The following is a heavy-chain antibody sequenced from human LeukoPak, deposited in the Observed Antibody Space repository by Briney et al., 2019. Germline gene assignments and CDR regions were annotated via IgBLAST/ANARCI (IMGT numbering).Heavy chain of an antibody. J-gene: IGHJ4*02. Sequence: GASVKVSCKASGYTFTSYGISWVRQAPGQGLEWMGWISAYNGNTNYAQKLQGRVTMTTDTSTSTAYMELRSLRSDDTAVYYCARVAHSIRVRGVIINGGLGYWGQGTLVTVSS. V-gene: IGHV1-18*01. CDR2: ISAYNGNT. D-gene: IGHD3-10*01. CDR1: GYTFTSYG. CDR3: ARVAHSIRVRGVIINGGLGY.